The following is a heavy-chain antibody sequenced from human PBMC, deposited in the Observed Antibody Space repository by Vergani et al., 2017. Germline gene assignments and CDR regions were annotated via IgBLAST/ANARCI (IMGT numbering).Heavy chain of an antibody. Sequence: QVQLQESGPGLLKPSQTLSLTCTVSGASVSRGTYYWTWIRQPAGKKLEWIVRMYTSGHTIYNPSLESRVTMSVDTSKNQFSLQLSSVTAADTAVYYCARVRRYFDYWGQGTLVTVSS. CDR3: ARVRRYFDY. CDR2: MYTSGHT. V-gene: IGHV4-61*02. CDR1: GASVSRGTYY. J-gene: IGHJ4*02. D-gene: IGHD1-14*01.